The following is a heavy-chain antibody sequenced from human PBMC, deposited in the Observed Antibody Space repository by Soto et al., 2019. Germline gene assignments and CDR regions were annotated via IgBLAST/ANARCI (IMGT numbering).Heavy chain of an antibody. Sequence: GGSLRLSCAASGFTFSSYGMHWVRQAPGKGLEWVAVISYDGSNKYYADSVKGRFTISRDNSKNTLYLQMNSLRAEDTAVYYCAKDISIAAAGSDYWGQGTLVTVSS. CDR3: AKDISIAAAGSDY. CDR2: ISYDGSNK. CDR1: GFTFSSYG. D-gene: IGHD6-13*01. V-gene: IGHV3-30*18. J-gene: IGHJ4*02.